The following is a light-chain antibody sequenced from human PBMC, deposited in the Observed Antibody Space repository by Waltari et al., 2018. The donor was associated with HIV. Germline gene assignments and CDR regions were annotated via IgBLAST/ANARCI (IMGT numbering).Light chain of an antibody. CDR1: QSISNY. V-gene: IGKV1-39*01. J-gene: IGKJ1*01. CDR2: AAS. Sequence: DIQMNQSPSSLSESVGDSVTITCRASQSISNYLNWYQQKPAKAPKVLVYAASILRSGVPSRFSGSGSGTDFTLTISSLQPEDFATYYCQQSYSNPAFGQGTKVEIK. CDR3: QQSYSNPA.